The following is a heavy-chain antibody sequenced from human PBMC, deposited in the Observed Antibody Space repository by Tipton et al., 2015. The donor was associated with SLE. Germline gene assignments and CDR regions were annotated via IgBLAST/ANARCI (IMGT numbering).Heavy chain of an antibody. D-gene: IGHD3-10*01. CDR2: IYTSGST. J-gene: IGHJ4*02. CDR3: AAREKAITMVRGVIIPFDY. CDR1: GGSISSGSYY. V-gene: IGHV4-61*09. Sequence: TLSLTCTASGGSISSGSYYWSWIRQPAGKGLEWIGYIYTSGSTNYNPSLKSRVTISVDTSKNQFSLKLSSVTAADTAVYYCAAREKAITMVRGVIIPFDYWGQGTLVTVSS.